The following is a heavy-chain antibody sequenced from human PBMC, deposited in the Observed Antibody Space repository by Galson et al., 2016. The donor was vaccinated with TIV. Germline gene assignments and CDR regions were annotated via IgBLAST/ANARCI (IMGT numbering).Heavy chain of an antibody. CDR2: ISDGGNT. Sequence: SLRLSCASSGLSVSSNYMTWVRQAPGKGLEWVSLISDGGNTYYPDSVRGRFTITRDNSRNTLYLQMNSLRAEDTAVYFCARQVTTRPRAGLDVWGQGTTVTVSS. D-gene: IGHD4-17*01. J-gene: IGHJ6*02. CDR1: GLSVSSNY. V-gene: IGHV3-66*02. CDR3: ARQVTTRPRAGLDV.